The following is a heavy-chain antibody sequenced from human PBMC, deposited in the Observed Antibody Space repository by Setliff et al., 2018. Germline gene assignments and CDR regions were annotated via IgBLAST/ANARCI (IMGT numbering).Heavy chain of an antibody. D-gene: IGHD3-16*01. Sequence: GGSLRLSCAASGFTFSTYGLNWVRQAPGKGLEWVSSISRSSGAIYYADSVKGRFTVSRDNAKNSLSLQMNSLRPEDTALYYCARGWGGMDVWGQGTTVTVSS. CDR3: ARGWGGMDV. J-gene: IGHJ6*02. CDR2: ISRSSGAI. V-gene: IGHV3-48*01. CDR1: GFTFSTYG.